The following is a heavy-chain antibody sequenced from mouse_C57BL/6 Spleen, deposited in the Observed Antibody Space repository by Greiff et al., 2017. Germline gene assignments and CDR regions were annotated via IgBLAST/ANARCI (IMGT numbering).Heavy chain of an antibody. CDR1: GYTFTDYY. V-gene: IGHV1-76*01. CDR2: IYPGSGNT. Sequence: QVQLQQSGAELVRPGASVKLSCKASGYTFTDYYINWVKQRPGQGLEWIARIYPGSGNTYYNEKFKGKSTLTAEKSTSTAYMQLSSLTSEDSAVYFCAKNWDVPYLDYWGQGTTLTVSS. J-gene: IGHJ2*01. CDR3: AKNWDVPYLDY. D-gene: IGHD4-1*01.